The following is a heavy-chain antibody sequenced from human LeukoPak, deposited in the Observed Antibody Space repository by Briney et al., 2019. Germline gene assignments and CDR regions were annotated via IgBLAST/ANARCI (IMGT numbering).Heavy chain of an antibody. J-gene: IGHJ4*02. CDR1: GFSISSHW. Sequence: GGSLRISCVASGFSISSHWMHWVRQAPGKGLVWVSRINRDGSTTVYVDSVKGRFTVSRDNAKNMLYLEVNSLRAEDTAVYYCARAASDSWYDYWGQGTLVTVSS. D-gene: IGHD6-13*01. CDR2: INRDGSTT. V-gene: IGHV3-74*01. CDR3: ARAASDSWYDY.